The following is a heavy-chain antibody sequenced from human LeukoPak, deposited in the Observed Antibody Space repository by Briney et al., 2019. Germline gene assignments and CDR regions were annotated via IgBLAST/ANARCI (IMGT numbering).Heavy chain of an antibody. Sequence: GGSLRLSCAASGFTFSSYAMSWVRQAPGKGLEWVSAISGSGGSTYYADSVKGRFTISRDNSKNTLYLQMNGLRAEDTAVYYCAKRGYYDSSGYYLTYFDYWGQGTLVTVSS. CDR2: ISGSGGST. CDR3: AKRGYYDSSGYYLTYFDY. CDR1: GFTFSSYA. J-gene: IGHJ4*02. V-gene: IGHV3-23*01. D-gene: IGHD3-22*01.